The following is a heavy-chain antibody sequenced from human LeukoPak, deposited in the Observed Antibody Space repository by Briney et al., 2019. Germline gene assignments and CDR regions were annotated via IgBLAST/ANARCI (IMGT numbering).Heavy chain of an antibody. D-gene: IGHD6-19*01. J-gene: IGHJ4*02. Sequence: PGRSLRLSCAASGFTFDDYAMHWVRQAPGKGLEWVSGISWNSGSIGYADSVKGRFTISRDNAKNSLYLQMNSLRAEDTALYYCAKDLSTSGWGSFDYWGQGTLVTVSS. CDR3: AKDLSTSGWGSFDY. V-gene: IGHV3-9*01. CDR1: GFTFDDYA. CDR2: ISWNSGSI.